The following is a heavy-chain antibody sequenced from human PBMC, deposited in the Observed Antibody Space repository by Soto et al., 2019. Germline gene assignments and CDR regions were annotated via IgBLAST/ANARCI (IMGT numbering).Heavy chain of an antibody. CDR1: GFSLSTSGVG. J-gene: IGHJ4*02. CDR3: AHSPYTSSSYYFDY. V-gene: IGHV2-5*02. D-gene: IGHD6-6*01. CDR2: IYWDDDK. Sequence: QITLKESGPTLVKPTQTLTLTCTFTGFSLSTSGVGVGWLRQPPGKDLEWLALIYWDDDKRDSPSLKSRLTSTKDTSKSQVVLTMTNMDPVDTATYYCAHSPYTSSSYYFDYWGQGTLVTVSS.